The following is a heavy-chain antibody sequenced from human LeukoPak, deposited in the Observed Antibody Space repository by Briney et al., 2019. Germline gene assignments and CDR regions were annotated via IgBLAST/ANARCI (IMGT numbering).Heavy chain of an antibody. D-gene: IGHD2-15*01. Sequence: ASVKVSCKASGHTFTGYYMHWVRQAPGQGLEWMGRINPNSGGTNYAQKFQGRVTMTRDTSISTAYMELSRLRSDDTAVYYCARTGGYCSGGSCYSNWFDPWGQGTLVTVSS. CDR3: ARTGGYCSGGSCYSNWFDP. V-gene: IGHV1-2*06. CDR2: INPNSGGT. J-gene: IGHJ5*02. CDR1: GHTFTGYY.